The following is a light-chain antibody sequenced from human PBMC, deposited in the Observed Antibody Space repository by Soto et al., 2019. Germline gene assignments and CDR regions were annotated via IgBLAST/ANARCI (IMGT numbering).Light chain of an antibody. CDR1: SSDVGAYNY. CDR3: SSYAGSNNFVV. Sequence: QSALTQPPSASGSPGQSVTISCTGTSSDVGAYNYVSWYRHHPGKAPKLMIYEVSKRPSGVPDRFSGSKSDNTASLTVSGLQAEDEADYYCSSYAGSNNFVVFGGGTKLTV. CDR2: EVS. V-gene: IGLV2-8*01. J-gene: IGLJ2*01.